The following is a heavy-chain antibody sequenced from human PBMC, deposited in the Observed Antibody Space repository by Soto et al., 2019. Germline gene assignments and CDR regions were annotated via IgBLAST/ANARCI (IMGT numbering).Heavy chain of an antibody. CDR2: IRSKAYGGTT. V-gene: IGHV3-49*04. D-gene: IGHD2-2*01. J-gene: IGHJ4*02. Sequence: PGGSLRLSCTASGFTFGDYAMSWVRQAPGKGLEWVGFIRSKAYGGTTEYAASVKGSFTISRDDSKSIAYLQMNSLKTEDTAVYYCTRVNYIVVVPAAMADYWGQGTLVTVSS. CDR1: GFTFGDYA. CDR3: TRVNYIVVVPAAMADY.